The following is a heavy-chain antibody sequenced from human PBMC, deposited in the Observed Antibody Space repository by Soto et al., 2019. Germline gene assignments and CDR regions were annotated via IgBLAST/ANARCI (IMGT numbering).Heavy chain of an antibody. CDR1: GFTFSSYW. D-gene: IGHD1-26*01. CDR3: ARDRPLSGSYYSLDY. J-gene: IGHJ4*02. Sequence: GGSLRLSCAASGFTFSSYWMHWVRQAPGKGLVWVSRINSDGSSTSYADSVKGRFTISRDNAKNTLYLQMNSLRAEDTAVYYCARDRPLSGSYYSLDYWGQGTLVTVSS. CDR2: INSDGSST. V-gene: IGHV3-74*01.